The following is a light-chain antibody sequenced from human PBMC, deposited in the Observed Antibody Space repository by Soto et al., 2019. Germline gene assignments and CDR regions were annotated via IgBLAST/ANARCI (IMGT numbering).Light chain of an antibody. V-gene: IGKV3-15*01. CDR2: GAS. J-gene: IGKJ2*01. CDR1: ETISSN. CDR3: QRYHNFPRT. Sequence: ILMTQSPATLSVSPGERVTLSCGASETISSNLAWYQHRPGQAPRLLIYGASTRAPGVPARFSGSGSGTDFTLAISNLQPEDFGLYYCQRYHNFPRTFGQGTKLEIK.